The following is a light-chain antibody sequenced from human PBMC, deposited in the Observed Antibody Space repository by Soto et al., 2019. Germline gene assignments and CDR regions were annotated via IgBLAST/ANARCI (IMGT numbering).Light chain of an antibody. CDR2: TNN. CDR3: ATWDDSRKGV. Sequence: QSVVTQLPSASGTPGQRITISCSGSSSNIESHTVNWYQQVPGTAPKLLINTNNQRPSGVPDRFSGSKSGASASLTITGLQPEDEATYYCATWDDSRKGVFGTGTKVTVL. V-gene: IGLV1-44*01. J-gene: IGLJ1*01. CDR1: SSNIESHT.